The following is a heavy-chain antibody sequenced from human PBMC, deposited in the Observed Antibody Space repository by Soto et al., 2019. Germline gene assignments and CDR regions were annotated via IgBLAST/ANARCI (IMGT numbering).Heavy chain of an antibody. J-gene: IGHJ4*02. CDR2: IKHTGDA. Sequence: SETLSLTCAVSGDSIKTATWWSWLRQLPGTGLEWIGEIKHTGDANANPALRSRVSMSVDRTKNQFFLNLRSVSAADTAVYYCVLWPPYYFDYWGQGTLVTVSS. CDR1: GDSIKTATW. CDR3: VLWPPYYFDY. V-gene: IGHV4-4*02. D-gene: IGHD3-10*01.